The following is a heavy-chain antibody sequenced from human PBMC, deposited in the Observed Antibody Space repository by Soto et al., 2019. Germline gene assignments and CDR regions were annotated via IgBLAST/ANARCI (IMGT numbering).Heavy chain of an antibody. CDR1: GGTFSSYA. CDR2: IIPIFGTA. J-gene: IGHJ5*02. Sequence: GASVKVSCKASGGTFSSYAISWVRQAPGQGLEWMGGIIPIFGTANYAQKFQGRVTITADESTSTAYMELSSLRSEDTAVYYCARGSGAYCGGDCYSVWFDPWGQGTLVTVSS. V-gene: IGHV1-69*13. D-gene: IGHD2-21*02. CDR3: ARGSGAYCGGDCYSVWFDP.